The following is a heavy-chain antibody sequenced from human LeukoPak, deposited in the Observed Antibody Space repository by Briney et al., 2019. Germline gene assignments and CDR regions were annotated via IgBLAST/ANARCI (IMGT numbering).Heavy chain of an antibody. CDR3: VRDHIYAFDI. CDR1: GFTFSTSA. CDR2: IRTNIENTM. D-gene: IGHD2-21*01. V-gene: IGHV3-48*02. Sequence: PGGSLRLSCAASGFTFSTSAMIWVRQAPGKGLEWISNIRTNIENTMFYADSVKGRFTISRDDAKNSLSLQMNSLRDEDTAVYYCVRDHIYAFDIWGRGTTVTVSS. J-gene: IGHJ3*02.